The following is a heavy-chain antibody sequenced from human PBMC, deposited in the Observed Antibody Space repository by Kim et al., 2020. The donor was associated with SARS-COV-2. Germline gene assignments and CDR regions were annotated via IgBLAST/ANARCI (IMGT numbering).Heavy chain of an antibody. Sequence: SETLSLTCAVSGCSISSSNWWSWVRQPPGKGLEWIGEIYHSGSTNYNPSLKSRVTISVDKSKNQFSLKLSSVTAADTAVYYCARGVTIFGVALYYYYYGMDVWGQGTTVTVSS. D-gene: IGHD3-3*01. CDR3: ARGVTIFGVALYYYYYGMDV. V-gene: IGHV4-4*02. CDR2: IYHSGST. CDR1: GCSISSSNW. J-gene: IGHJ6*02.